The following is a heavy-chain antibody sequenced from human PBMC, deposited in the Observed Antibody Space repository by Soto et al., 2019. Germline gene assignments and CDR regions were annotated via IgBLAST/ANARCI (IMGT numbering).Heavy chain of an antibody. CDR2: ISANNGNT. D-gene: IGHD4-17*01. J-gene: IGHJ5*02. V-gene: IGHV1-18*04. Sequence: ASVKVSCKASGYTFTGYYMHWVRQAPGQGLEWMGWISANNGNTNYAQKLQGRVTMTTDTSTSTAYMELRSLRSDDTAVCYCARETTVVNNWLDPWGQGTLVTVSS. CDR1: GYTFTGYY. CDR3: ARETTVVNNWLDP.